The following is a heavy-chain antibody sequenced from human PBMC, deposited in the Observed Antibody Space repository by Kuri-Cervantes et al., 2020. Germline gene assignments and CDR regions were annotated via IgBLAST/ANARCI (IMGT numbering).Heavy chain of an antibody. Sequence: SETLSLTCAVYGGSFTDYYWNWIRQPPGKGLEWIGEINHSGSTNYNPSLKSRVTISVDTSKNQFSLKLSSVTAADTAVYYCARGYYYYYDSSGFDYWGQGTMVTVSS. CDR3: ARGYYYYYDSSGFDY. J-gene: IGHJ4*03. CDR2: INHSGST. V-gene: IGHV4-34*01. CDR1: GGSFTDYY. D-gene: IGHD3-22*01.